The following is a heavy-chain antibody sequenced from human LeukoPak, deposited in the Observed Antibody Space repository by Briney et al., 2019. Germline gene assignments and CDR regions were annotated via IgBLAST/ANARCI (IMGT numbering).Heavy chain of an antibody. J-gene: IGHJ4*02. Sequence: PGGSLRLPCSASGFTFSRYYMNWVRQAPGKGLEWLSQISSSSPIFYADSVKGRFTISRDNAKNSLYLQMNSLRAEDTAVYYCVRGPGPSSNLFDCWGQGTLVTVSS. CDR3: VRGPGPSSNLFDC. CDR2: ISSSSPI. V-gene: IGHV3-69-1*01. CDR1: GFTFSRYY. D-gene: IGHD2-2*01.